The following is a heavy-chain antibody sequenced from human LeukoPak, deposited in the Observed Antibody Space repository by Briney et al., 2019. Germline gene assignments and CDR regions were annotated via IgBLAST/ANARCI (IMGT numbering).Heavy chain of an antibody. D-gene: IGHD5-12*01. CDR2: IYYSGST. CDR3: ARLDIVATIFDY. J-gene: IGHJ4*02. Sequence: SETLSLTCTVSGGSISSSSYYWGWIRQPPGKGLEWIGSIYYSGSTYYNPSLKSRVTISVDTSKNQFSLKLSSVTAADTAVYYCARLDIVATIFDYWSQGTLVTVSS. CDR1: GGSISSSSYY. V-gene: IGHV4-39*01.